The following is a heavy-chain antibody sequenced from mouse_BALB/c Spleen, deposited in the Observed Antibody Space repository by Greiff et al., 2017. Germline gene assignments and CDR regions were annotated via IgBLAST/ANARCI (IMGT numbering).Heavy chain of an antibody. CDR1: GYAFTNYL. CDR2: INPGSGGT. V-gene: IGHV1-54*01. D-gene: IGHD2-3*01. J-gene: IGHJ2*01. Sequence: VQLQQSGAELVRPGTSVKVSCKASGYAFTNYLIEWVKQRPGQGLEWIGVINPGSGGTNYNEKFKGKATLTADKSSSTAYMQLSSLTSDDSAVYFCARDDGYYGYFDYWGQGTTLTVSS. CDR3: ARDDGYYGYFDY.